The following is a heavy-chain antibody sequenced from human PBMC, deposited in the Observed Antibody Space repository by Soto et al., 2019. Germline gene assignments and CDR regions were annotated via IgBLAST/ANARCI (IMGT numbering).Heavy chain of an antibody. CDR1: GFAFGDYA. CDR3: TSFFSAFALAVYFCYGMEV. V-gene: IGHV3-49*03. D-gene: IGHD3-16*01. Sequence: GGSLRLSCTASGFAFGDYAMSWFRQAPGKGLEWVGFIRSKAYGGTTEYAASVKGRFTISRDDSKSIAYLQMNSLKTEDTAVYYGTSFFSAFALAVYFCYGMEVWGKGTTVTVSS. J-gene: IGHJ6*04. CDR2: IRSKAYGGTT.